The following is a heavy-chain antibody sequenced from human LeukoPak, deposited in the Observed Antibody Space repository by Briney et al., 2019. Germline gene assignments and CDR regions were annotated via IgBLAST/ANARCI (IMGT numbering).Heavy chain of an antibody. D-gene: IGHD1-26*01. Sequence: SETLSLTCTVSGGSINSYYWSWIRQPPGKGLEWIGYMHYSGSTNYNPSLKSRVTISLDTSKNQFSLKLSSVTAADTAVYFCARVNKIWEYFDYWGRGTLVTVSS. J-gene: IGHJ4*02. CDR2: MHYSGST. CDR1: GGSINSYY. CDR3: ARVNKIWEYFDY. V-gene: IGHV4-59*01.